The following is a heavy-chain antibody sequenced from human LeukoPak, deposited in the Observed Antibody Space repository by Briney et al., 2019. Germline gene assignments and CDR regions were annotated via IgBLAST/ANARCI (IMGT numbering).Heavy chain of an antibody. CDR1: GFTFRTYN. CDR2: ITSGGTTT. J-gene: IGHJ4*02. Sequence: GGSLRLSCAASGFTFRTYNMNWVRQAPGKGLEWVSYITSGGTTTYYADSVKGRFTISRDNAKNSLYLQMNSLRAEDTAVYYCARDLVIAVAGAFDYWGQGTLVTVSS. CDR3: ARDLVIAVAGAFDY. D-gene: IGHD6-19*01. V-gene: IGHV3-48*01.